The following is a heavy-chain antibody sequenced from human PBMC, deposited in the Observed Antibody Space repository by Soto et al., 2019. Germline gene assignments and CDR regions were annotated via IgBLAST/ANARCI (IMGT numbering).Heavy chain of an antibody. V-gene: IGHV3-21*04. D-gene: IGHD3-16*01. CDR1: GFTFSSYS. J-gene: IGHJ6*02. CDR2: ISSSSSYI. Sequence: EVQLVESGGGLVKPGGSLRLSCAASGFTFSSYSMNWVRQAPGKGLEWVSSISSSSSYIYYADSAKGRFTISRDNSKNSLYLQMNSLRDEDTAVYYCARDRTFAVQNNPYYYYGMDVWGQGTTVTVSS. CDR3: ARDRTFAVQNNPYYYYGMDV.